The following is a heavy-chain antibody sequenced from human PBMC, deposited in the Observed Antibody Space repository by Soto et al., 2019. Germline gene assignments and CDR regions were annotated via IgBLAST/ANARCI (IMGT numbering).Heavy chain of an antibody. V-gene: IGHV4-30-4*01. Sequence: PSETMSLTCIVSGDCGSSAGFHWAWPRRPPGEGLEWIGYIYNGGSTYYRPSLESRMNMSLDGTRNHYSLRLTSVTAADTAVYFCARAPVGLDTISYFDYWGQGKLVTV. J-gene: IGHJ4*02. CDR1: GDCGSSAGFH. CDR2: IYNGGST. D-gene: IGHD3-3*01. CDR3: ARAPVGLDTISYFDY.